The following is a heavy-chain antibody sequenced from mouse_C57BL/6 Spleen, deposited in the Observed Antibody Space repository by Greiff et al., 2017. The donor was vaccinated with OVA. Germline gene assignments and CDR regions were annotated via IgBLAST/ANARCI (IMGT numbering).Heavy chain of an antibody. CDR1: GYTFTSYW. V-gene: IGHV1-53*01. Sequence: QVQLQQPGTELVKPGASVKLSCKASGYTFTSYWMHWVKQRPGQGLEWIGNINPSNGGTNYNEKFKSKATLTADKSSSTAYMQLRSLTSEDAAVYCCTRAGYSNLFIDYWGQGTTLTVSS. CDR2: INPSNGGT. CDR3: TRAGYSNLFIDY. J-gene: IGHJ2*01. D-gene: IGHD2-5*01.